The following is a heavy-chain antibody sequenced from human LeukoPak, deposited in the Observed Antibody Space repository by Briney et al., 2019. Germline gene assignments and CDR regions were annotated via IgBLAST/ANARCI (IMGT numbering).Heavy chain of an antibody. CDR1: GFTFDHYT. CDR2: INWDGGNT. J-gene: IGHJ4*02. D-gene: IGHD3-16*01. CDR3: TKVKSEYSYVGPLDF. V-gene: IGHV3-43*01. Sequence: GGSLRLSCAASGFTFDHYTLYWVRQAPGKGPEWLSLINWDGGNTYYADSLKGRFTISRDNSKNSLYLQMRSLRTEDTAFYYCTKVKSEYSYVGPLDFWGRGTLVTVSS.